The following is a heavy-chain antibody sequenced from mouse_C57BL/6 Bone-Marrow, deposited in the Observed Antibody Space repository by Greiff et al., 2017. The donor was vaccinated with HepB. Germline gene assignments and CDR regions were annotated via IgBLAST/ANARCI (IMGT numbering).Heavy chain of an antibody. CDR2: ISNLAYSI. D-gene: IGHD3-1*01. J-gene: IGHJ4*01. CDR1: GFTFSDYG. Sequence: EVMLVESGGGLVQPGGSLKLSCAASGFTFSDYGMAWVRQAPRKGPEWVAFISNLAYSIYYADTVTGRFTISRENAKNTLYLDMSSLRSEDTAMYYCARRASRGYYAMDYWGQGTSVTVSS. CDR3: ARRASRGYYAMDY. V-gene: IGHV5-15*01.